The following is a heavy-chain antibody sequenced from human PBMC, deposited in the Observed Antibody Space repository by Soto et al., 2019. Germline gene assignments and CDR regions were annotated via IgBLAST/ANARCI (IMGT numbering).Heavy chain of an antibody. CDR1: GYSFTSYW. CDR2: IYPGDSDT. D-gene: IGHD2-2*01. V-gene: IGHV5-51*01. J-gene: IGHJ6*02. CDR3: ARIPVVPAGARYYYYGRDV. Sequence: PGETLKISCKGSGYSFTSYWIGWVRQMPGKGLKWMGIIYPGDSDTRYSPSFQGQVTISADKSISTAYLQWSSLKASDTVMFYCARIPVVPAGARYYYYGRDVWGQGTTVTVSS.